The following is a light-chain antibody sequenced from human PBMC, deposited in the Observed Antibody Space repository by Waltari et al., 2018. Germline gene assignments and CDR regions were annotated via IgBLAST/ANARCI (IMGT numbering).Light chain of an antibody. J-gene: IGKJ5*01. CDR1: QGISSY. V-gene: IGKV1-9*01. Sequence: DIQLTQSPSFLSASVGDRVTITCRASQGISSYLAWYQQKPGKAPKLLIYAASTLQSGVPERFSGSGSWTEFTLTIRSRQPADFATYYCQQLNSYPITFGQGTRLEIK. CDR2: AAS. CDR3: QQLNSYPIT.